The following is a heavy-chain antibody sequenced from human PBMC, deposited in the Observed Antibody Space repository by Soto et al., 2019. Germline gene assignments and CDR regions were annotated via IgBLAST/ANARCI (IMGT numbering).Heavy chain of an antibody. CDR1: GFTVSSNY. J-gene: IGHJ4*02. CDR2: IYSGGST. CDR3: ARDGGIGGSCHYFDY. V-gene: IGHV3-66*01. Sequence: GGSLRLSCAASGFTVSSNYMSWVRQAPGKGLEWVSVIYSGGSTYYADSVKGRFTIFNNNSKNTLYLQMNSLRAEDTAVYYCARDGGIGGSCHYFDYWGQGTLVTVSS. D-gene: IGHD2-15*01.